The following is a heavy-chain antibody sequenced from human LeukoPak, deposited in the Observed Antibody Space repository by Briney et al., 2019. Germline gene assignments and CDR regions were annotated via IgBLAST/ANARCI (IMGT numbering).Heavy chain of an antibody. Sequence: QPGGSLRLSCAASGFTFSSYAMSWVRQAPGRGLEWVSIISGSGAGTYNADSVKGRFTISRDNSENTLYLQMDSLGGEDTAVYYCAKDRNAWPTNFDSWGQGTLVTVSA. D-gene: IGHD5-24*01. J-gene: IGHJ4*02. CDR2: ISGSGAGT. CDR3: AKDRNAWPTNFDS. CDR1: GFTFSSYA. V-gene: IGHV3-23*01.